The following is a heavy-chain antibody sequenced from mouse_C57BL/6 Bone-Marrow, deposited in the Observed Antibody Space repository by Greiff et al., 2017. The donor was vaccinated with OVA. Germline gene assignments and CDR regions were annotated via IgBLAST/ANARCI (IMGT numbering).Heavy chain of an antibody. CDR2: IYIGNGYT. V-gene: IGHV1-58*01. J-gene: IGHJ4*01. CDR3: ARSHFPTVVAMDY. CDR1: GYTFTSYG. Sequence: VHVKQSGAELVRPGSSVKMSCKTSGYTFTSYGINWVKQRPGQGLEWIGYIYIGNGYTEYNEKFKGKATLTSDTSSSTAYMQLSSLTSEDSAIYFCARSHFPTVVAMDYWGQGTSVTVSS. D-gene: IGHD1-1*01.